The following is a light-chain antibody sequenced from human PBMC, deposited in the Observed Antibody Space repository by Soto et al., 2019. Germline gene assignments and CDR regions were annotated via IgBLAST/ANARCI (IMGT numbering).Light chain of an antibody. CDR1: QSVGSN. CDR3: QQYNNWPPLT. J-gene: IGKJ4*01. Sequence: EIVMTQSPATLSVSPGERATLSCRASQSVGSNLAWYQQKPGQAPRLLIYGASTRATGIPARFSGRGPGTEFTLTISSLQSEDFAIYYCQQYNNWPPLTFGGGTKVEIK. V-gene: IGKV3-15*01. CDR2: GAS.